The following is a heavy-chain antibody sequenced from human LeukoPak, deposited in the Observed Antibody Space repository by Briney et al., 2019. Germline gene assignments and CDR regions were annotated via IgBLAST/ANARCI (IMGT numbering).Heavy chain of an antibody. V-gene: IGHV3-23*01. CDR1: GFTFSSYG. J-gene: IGHJ4*02. CDR2: ISGTGGST. D-gene: IGHD1-26*01. Sequence: GGSLRLSCAASGFTFSSYGMSWVRQAPGKGLEWVSTISGTGGSTYYADSVKGRFTISRDNSKNTLYLQMNSLRAEDTALYYCARDKIVGATYYDYWGQGTLVTVSS. CDR3: ARDKIVGATYYDY.